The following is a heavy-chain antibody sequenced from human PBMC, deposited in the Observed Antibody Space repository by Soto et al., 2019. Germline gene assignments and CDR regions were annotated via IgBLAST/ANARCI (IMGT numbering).Heavy chain of an antibody. V-gene: IGHV3-64D*06. D-gene: IGHD3-16*01. CDR3: GRGGGAYAGSSLWFDS. CDR2: IGSTGAST. J-gene: IGHJ5*01. Sequence: GGSLRLSCSASGFTFSHSAMHWVRQAPGKGLEYVAAIGSTGASTYYPGSVKGRFIISRDNSKNTLFLQMNSLRPEDTAVYYFGRGGGAYAGSSLWFDSWGQGTLVTVSS. CDR1: GFTFSHSA.